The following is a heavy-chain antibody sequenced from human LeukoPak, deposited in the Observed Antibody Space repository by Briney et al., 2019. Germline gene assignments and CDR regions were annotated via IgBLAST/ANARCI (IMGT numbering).Heavy chain of an antibody. CDR2: INPGGNEI. V-gene: IGHV3-7*01. D-gene: IGHD7-27*01. CDR3: MCWGTDNH. Sequence: GGPLRLSCTFSGLTFRGYWMNWVRQPPGRGLEWVANINPGGNEIRSVDSVKGRSIISRDNAKNSLDLQMSSLRVEDTAVYYCMCWGTDNHWGQGILVTVSS. CDR1: GLTFRGYW. J-gene: IGHJ4*02.